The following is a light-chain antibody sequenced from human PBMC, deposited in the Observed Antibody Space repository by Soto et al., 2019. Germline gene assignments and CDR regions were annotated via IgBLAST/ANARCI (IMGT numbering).Light chain of an antibody. CDR3: QQSYSTPPIT. V-gene: IGKV1-39*01. CDR2: AAS. CDR1: QSISSY. J-gene: IGKJ5*01. Sequence: RMTKSPASLSVSVGDRVTITCRASQSISSYVNWYQQKPGKAPKLLIYAASRLQSGVPSRFSGSGSGTDFTLTISSMQPADFANYYCQQSYSTPPITSGQGTRLEI.